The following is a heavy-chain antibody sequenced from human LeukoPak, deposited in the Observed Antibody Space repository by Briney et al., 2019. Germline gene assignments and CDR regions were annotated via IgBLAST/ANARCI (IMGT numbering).Heavy chain of an antibody. CDR3: ARGMVVVVVAATHYYMDV. CDR1: GGTFSSYA. V-gene: IGHV1-69*01. Sequence: GSSVKVSCKASGGTFSSYAISWVRQAPGQGLEWMGGIIPIFGTANYAQKFQGRVTITADESTSTAYMELSSLRSEDTAVYDCARGMVVVVVAATHYYMDVWGKGTTVTVSS. CDR2: IIPIFGTA. J-gene: IGHJ6*03. D-gene: IGHD2-15*01.